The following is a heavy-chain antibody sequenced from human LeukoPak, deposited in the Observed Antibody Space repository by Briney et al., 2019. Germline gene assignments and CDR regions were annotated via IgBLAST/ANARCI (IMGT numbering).Heavy chain of an antibody. V-gene: IGHV3-7*01. CDR1: GFTFSSYW. CDR3: ARARGEYQLLWDYYYMDV. D-gene: IGHD2-2*01. J-gene: IGHJ6*03. Sequence: GGSLRLSCAASGFTFSSYWMSWVRQAPGKGLEWVANIKQDGSEKYYVDSVKGRFTISRDNAKNSLYLQMNSLRAEDTAVHYCARARGEYQLLWDYYYMDVWGKGTTATVSS. CDR2: IKQDGSEK.